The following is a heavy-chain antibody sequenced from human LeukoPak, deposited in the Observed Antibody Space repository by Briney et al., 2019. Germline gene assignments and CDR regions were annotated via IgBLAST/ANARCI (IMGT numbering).Heavy chain of an antibody. J-gene: IGHJ5*02. CDR1: GYAFTSYD. V-gene: IGHV1-8*01. D-gene: IGHD5-12*01. CDR2: MNPDSGNT. Sequence: GASVKVSSKASGYAFTSYDINWVRHATRQGREWMGWMNPDSGNTGYAQKFQGRVTMTRKTTISTAYMELSSLRTEDTAVYYCARGRGYSGYDLRKQNNWLDPWGQGTLVTVSS. CDR3: ARGRGYSGYDLRKQNNWLDP.